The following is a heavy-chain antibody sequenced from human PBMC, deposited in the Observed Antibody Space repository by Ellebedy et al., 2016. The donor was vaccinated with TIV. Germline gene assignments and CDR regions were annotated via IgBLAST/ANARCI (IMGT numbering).Heavy chain of an antibody. Sequence: ASVKVSXXASVGTFSSYAISWVRQAPGQGLEWMGRIIPILGIANYAQKFQGRVTITADKSTSTAYMELSSLRSEDTAVYYCARVDTAMGHYYYYGMDVWGQGTTVTVSS. CDR3: ARVDTAMGHYYYYGMDV. D-gene: IGHD5-18*01. CDR1: VGTFSSYA. J-gene: IGHJ6*02. CDR2: IIPILGIA. V-gene: IGHV1-69*04.